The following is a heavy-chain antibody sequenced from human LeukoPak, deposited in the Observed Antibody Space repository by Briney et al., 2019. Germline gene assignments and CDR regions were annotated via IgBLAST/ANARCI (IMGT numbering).Heavy chain of an antibody. D-gene: IGHD6-13*01. Sequence: SVKVSCKASGGTFSSYAISWVRQAPGQGLEWMGRIIPILGIANYAQKFQGRVTITADKSTSTAYMELSSLRSEDTAVYYCARDRPSSSWEAPFCDYWGQGTLVTVSS. CDR2: IIPILGIA. CDR1: GGTFSSYA. V-gene: IGHV1-69*04. J-gene: IGHJ4*02. CDR3: ARDRPSSSWEAPFCDY.